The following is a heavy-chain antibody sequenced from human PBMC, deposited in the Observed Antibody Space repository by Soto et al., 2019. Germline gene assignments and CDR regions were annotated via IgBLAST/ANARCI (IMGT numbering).Heavy chain of an antibody. V-gene: IGHV4-34*01. CDR2: INHSGST. D-gene: IGHD2-2*01. CDR1: GGSFSGYY. CDR3: ARALAVPQSV. J-gene: IGHJ4*02. Sequence: PSETLSLTCAVYGGSFSGYYWSWIRQPPGKGLEWIGEINHSGSTNYNPSLKSRVTISVDTSKNQFSLKLSSVTAADTAVYYCARALAVPQSVWGQGTLVTAPQ.